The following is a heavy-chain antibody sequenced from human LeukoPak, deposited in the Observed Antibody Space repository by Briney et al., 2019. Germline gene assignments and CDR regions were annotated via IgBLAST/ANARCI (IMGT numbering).Heavy chain of an antibody. J-gene: IGHJ4*02. Sequence: GGSLRLSCAASGFTFSSYAMSWVRQAPGKGLEWVSVISGSGGATYYADSVKGRFTISRDNSKNTLYLQMNSLRAEHTAVYYCAKDGVATITFDSWGQGTLVTVSS. CDR1: GFTFSSYA. CDR3: AKDGVATITFDS. V-gene: IGHV3-23*01. CDR2: ISGSGGAT. D-gene: IGHD5-12*01.